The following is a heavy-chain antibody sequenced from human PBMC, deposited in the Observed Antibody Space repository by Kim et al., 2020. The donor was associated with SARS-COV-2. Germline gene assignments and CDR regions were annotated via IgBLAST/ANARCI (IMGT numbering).Heavy chain of an antibody. V-gene: IGHV4-31*03. D-gene: IGHD6-19*01. CDR1: GGSISSGGYY. J-gene: IGHJ4*02. CDR3: ARSWSSGWVDY. Sequence: SETLSLTCTVSGGSISSGGYYCSWIRQHPGKGLEWIGYIYYSGSTYYNPSLKSRVTISVDTSKNQFSLKLSSVTAADTAVYYCARSWSSGWVDYWGQGTLVTVSS. CDR2: IYYSGST.